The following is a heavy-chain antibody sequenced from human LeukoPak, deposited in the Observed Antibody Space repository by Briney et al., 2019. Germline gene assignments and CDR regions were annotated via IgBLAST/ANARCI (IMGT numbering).Heavy chain of an antibody. Sequence: GESLKISCKGSGYSFTSYWIGWVRQMPGKGLEWMGIIHPGDSDTTYSPSFQGQVTISADKSISTAYLQWSSLKASDTAIYYCARRGYDSSGYRDAFDIWGQGTMVTVSS. CDR2: IHPGDSDT. J-gene: IGHJ3*02. CDR3: ARRGYDSSGYRDAFDI. CDR1: GYSFTSYW. D-gene: IGHD3-22*01. V-gene: IGHV5-51*01.